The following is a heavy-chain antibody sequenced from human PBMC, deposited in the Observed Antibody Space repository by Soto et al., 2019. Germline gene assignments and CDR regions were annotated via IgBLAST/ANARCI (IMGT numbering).Heavy chain of an antibody. CDR3: TSGRRAVAGLIYGDLDAFDI. J-gene: IGHJ3*02. D-gene: IGHD6-19*01. CDR2: IRSKANSYAT. V-gene: IGHV3-73*01. Sequence: GESLKISCAASGFTFSGSAMHWVRQASGKGLEWVGRIRSKANSYATAYAASVKGRFTISRDDSKNTAYLQMNSLKTEDTAVYYCTSGRRAVAGLIYGDLDAFDIWGQGTMVTVSS. CDR1: GFTFSGSA.